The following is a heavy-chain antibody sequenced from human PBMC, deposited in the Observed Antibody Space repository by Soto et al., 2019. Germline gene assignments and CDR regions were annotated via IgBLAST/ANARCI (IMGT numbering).Heavy chain of an antibody. V-gene: IGHV4-59*01. J-gene: IGHJ5*02. CDR1: GFSISNYY. D-gene: IGHD5-18*01. Sequence: PSETLSLTCTVSGFSISNYYWILIRQPPGRGLEWIGHIFYSGSTNYNPALKSRVTISVDTSKSQFSLKLSSVTAADTAVYYCGKDSGYNYGYFRWFDPWGQGTLVTVSS. CDR2: IFYSGST. CDR3: GKDSGYNYGYFRWFDP.